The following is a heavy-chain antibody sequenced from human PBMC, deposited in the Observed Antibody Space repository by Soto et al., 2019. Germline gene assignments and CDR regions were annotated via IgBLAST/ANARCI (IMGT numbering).Heavy chain of an antibody. CDR1: GYIFTSYD. CDR2: MNPNTGNT. Sequence: QVQLVQSGAEVKKPGASVKVSCKASGYIFTSYDINWVRQATRQGLEWMGWMNPNTGNTGYAQKFQGRVTMTRNTSISTAYMEPSSLRSEDTAVYYCARGTRLHKDTVTTCYFDYWGQGTLVTVSS. D-gene: IGHD4-17*01. CDR3: ARGTRLHKDTVTTCYFDY. J-gene: IGHJ4*02. V-gene: IGHV1-8*01.